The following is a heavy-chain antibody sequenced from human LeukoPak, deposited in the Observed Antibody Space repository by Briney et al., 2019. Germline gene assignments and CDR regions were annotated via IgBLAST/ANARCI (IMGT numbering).Heavy chain of an antibody. J-gene: IGHJ4*02. CDR2: ITSDGNNK. CDR3: AKDKIFRYLDY. V-gene: IGHV3-30*18. CDR1: GLTFSNHG. D-gene: IGHD2/OR15-2a*01. Sequence: GRSLRLSGAASGLTFSNHGMHWVRQAPGKGLEWVAMITSDGNNKYYADSVKDRFTISRDDSKNTLDLQMNSLRDEDTAVYYCAKDKIFRYLDYWGQGALVTVTS.